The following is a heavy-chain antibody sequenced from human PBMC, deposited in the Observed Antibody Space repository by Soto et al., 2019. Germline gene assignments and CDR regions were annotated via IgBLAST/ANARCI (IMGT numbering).Heavy chain of an antibody. J-gene: IGHJ4*02. CDR1: GVSFTNAW. D-gene: IGHD1-26*01. CDR3: TACLPKAKWELRH. V-gene: IGHV3-15*05. CDR2: IKSKTDGATT. Sequence: GGSLIPFCAASGVSFTNAWMSWVRQAPGQGLEWIGRIKSKTDGATTDYAGPVKGRFTISRDDSKKTLFVQMNGLKTEDTAVSYCTACLPKAKWELRHCGQGP.